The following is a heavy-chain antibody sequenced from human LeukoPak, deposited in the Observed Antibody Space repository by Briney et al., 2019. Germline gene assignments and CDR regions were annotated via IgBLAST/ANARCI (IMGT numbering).Heavy chain of an antibody. Sequence: TSETLSLTCTVSGDSISSGDYYWSWIRQPAGKGLEWIGRISSSGSTNYNPSLKSRVIISVDTSKNQFSLKLSSVTAADTAVYYCARASRRWLNTYYYYYMDVWGKGTTVTISS. CDR3: ARASRRWLNTYYYYYMDV. CDR1: GDSISSGDYY. D-gene: IGHD4-23*01. CDR2: ISSSGST. V-gene: IGHV4-61*02. J-gene: IGHJ6*03.